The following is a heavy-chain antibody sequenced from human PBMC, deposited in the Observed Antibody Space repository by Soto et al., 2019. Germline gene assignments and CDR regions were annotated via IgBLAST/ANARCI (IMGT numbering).Heavy chain of an antibody. CDR3: ACSKESLLWFGESSFDP. D-gene: IGHD3-10*01. CDR1: GFTLSSSE. CDR2: IRSSASTI. J-gene: IGHJ5*02. Sequence: SGVTLILSCVASGFTLSSSEMNGVRLGLGMGLEWVSYIRSSASTIYYAGSVKGRFTISRANAKDSLYLQMNSLRAEDTAVYYCACSKESLLWFGESSFDPSGQGPLVTVSS. V-gene: IGHV3-48*03.